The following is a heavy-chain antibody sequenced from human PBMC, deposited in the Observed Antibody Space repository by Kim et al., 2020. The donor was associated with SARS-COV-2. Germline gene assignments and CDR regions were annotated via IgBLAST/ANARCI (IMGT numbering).Heavy chain of an antibody. D-gene: IGHD5-12*01. CDR2: IDYSGTT. CDR1: GGPISSSGYY. CDR3: VRDRGRHRIDS. Sequence: SETLSLTCTVSGGPISSSGYYWGWVRRSPGKGLEWIGSIDYSGTTFHNPSLKSRLSISLDRSNKQFSLKVRSVTATDTALYYCVRDRGRHRIDSWGQGILVSVSS. J-gene: IGHJ5*01. V-gene: IGHV4-39*02.